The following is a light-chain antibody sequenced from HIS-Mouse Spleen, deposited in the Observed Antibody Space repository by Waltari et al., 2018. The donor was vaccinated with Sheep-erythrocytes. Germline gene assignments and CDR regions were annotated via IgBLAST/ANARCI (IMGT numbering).Light chain of an antibody. CDR2: EVS. J-gene: IGLJ2*01. CDR1: SSDVGGYNY. V-gene: IGLV2-14*01. CDR3: SSYTSSSTLVV. Sequence: QSALTQPASVSGSPGQSITISCTGTSSDVGGYNYFSWYQQHPGKAPKLMIYEVSNRHSGVSNRFSGSKSGNTASLTISGLQAEDEADYYCSSYTSSSTLVVFGGGTKLTVL.